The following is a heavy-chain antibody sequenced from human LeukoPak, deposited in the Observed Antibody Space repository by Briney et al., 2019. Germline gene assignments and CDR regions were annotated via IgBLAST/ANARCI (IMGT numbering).Heavy chain of an antibody. CDR1: GYSISSGHY. CDR2: IYHSGST. D-gene: IGHD5-18*01. V-gene: IGHV4-38-2*01. Sequence: SETLSLTCAVSGYSISSGHYWGWIRQPPGKGLEWIGSIYHSGSTYYNPSLKSRVTISVDTSKNQFSLKLSSVTAADTAVYYCARINTAIIGWFGPWGQGTLVTVSS. J-gene: IGHJ5*02. CDR3: ARINTAIIGWFGP.